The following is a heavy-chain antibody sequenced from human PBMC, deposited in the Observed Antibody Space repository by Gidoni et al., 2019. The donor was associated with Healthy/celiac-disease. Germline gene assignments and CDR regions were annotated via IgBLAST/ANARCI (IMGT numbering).Heavy chain of an antibody. Sequence: LQLGQPGAAGKKPRAAVKVPCKDSGYDLTELSMHWVRQAPGKGLEWMGGFDTEDGETIYAQKFQGRVTMTEDTSTDTAYMELSSLRSEDTAVYYCANSLTCGDYPRPFDYWGQGTLFTVSS. CDR1: GYDLTELS. V-gene: IGHV1-24*01. D-gene: IGHD4-17*01. J-gene: IGHJ4*02. CDR3: ANSLTCGDYPRPFDY. CDR2: FDTEDGET.